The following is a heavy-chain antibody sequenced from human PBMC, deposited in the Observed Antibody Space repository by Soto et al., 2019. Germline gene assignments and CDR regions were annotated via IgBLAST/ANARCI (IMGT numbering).Heavy chain of an antibody. CDR2: IIAYNGNT. CDR1: GYTFTSYG. V-gene: IGHV1-18*01. Sequence: ASVKVSCKASGYTFTSYGISWVRQAPGQGLEWMGWIIAYNGNTNYAQKLQGRVTMTTDTSTSTAYMALRSLRYDDTGVYFCARDFIEYNSSYFDYWGQGTLVTVSS. CDR3: ARDFIEYNSSYFDY. D-gene: IGHD6-6*01. J-gene: IGHJ4*02.